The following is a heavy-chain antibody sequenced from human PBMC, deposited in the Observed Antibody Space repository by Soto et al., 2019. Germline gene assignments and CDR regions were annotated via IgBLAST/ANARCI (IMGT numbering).Heavy chain of an antibody. CDR1: GGSISSSSYY. V-gene: IGHV4-39*01. J-gene: IGHJ4*02. D-gene: IGHD6-19*01. CDR2: IYYSGRT. Sequence: QLQLQESGPGLVEPSETLSLTCTVSGGSISSSSYYWGWIRQPPGKGLEWIGSIYYSGRTYYNPSLKNRVTISVDTSKNQFSLKLSSVTAADTAVYYCARLSMSSGSDYWGQGTLVTVSS. CDR3: ARLSMSSGSDY.